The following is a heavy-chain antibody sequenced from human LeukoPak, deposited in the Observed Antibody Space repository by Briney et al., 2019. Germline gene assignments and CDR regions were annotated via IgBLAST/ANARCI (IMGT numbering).Heavy chain of an antibody. J-gene: IGHJ3*02. Sequence: SETLSLTCNVSGASVSSGSYYWSWVRQPPGKELEWIGYIYYSGSTSYNPSLKSRVTISVDTSKNHFSLKLSSVTAADTAVYYCVRGGDAFDIWGQGTMVTVSS. D-gene: IGHD3-10*01. CDR3: VRGGDAFDI. CDR1: GASVSSGSYY. CDR2: IYYSGST. V-gene: IGHV4-61*03.